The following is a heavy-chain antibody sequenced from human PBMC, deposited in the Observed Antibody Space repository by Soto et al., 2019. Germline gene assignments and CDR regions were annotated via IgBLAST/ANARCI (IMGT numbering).Heavy chain of an antibody. D-gene: IGHD2-15*01. V-gene: IGHV3-74*01. J-gene: IGHJ6*03. Sequence: GGSLRLSCTASGFPFNDYWMHWVRQAPGKGLVWVSRIHPDEVTTSYADSVRGRFTVSRDNVRNTLYLQMNSLRAEDTAVYYCAKRGVVTGYMDVWGKGTTVTVSS. CDR2: IHPDEVTT. CDR3: AKRGVVTGYMDV. CDR1: GFPFNDYW.